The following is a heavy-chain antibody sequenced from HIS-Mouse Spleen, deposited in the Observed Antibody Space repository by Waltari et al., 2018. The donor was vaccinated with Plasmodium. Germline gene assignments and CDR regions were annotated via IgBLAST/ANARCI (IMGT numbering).Heavy chain of an antibody. V-gene: IGHV4-34*01. Sequence: QVQLQQWGAGLLKPSETLSLTCAVYGRSFSGYYWSWIRQPPGKGLEWIGEINHSGSTNYNPSLKSRVTISVDTSKNQFSLKLSSVTGADTAVYYCARVTSSGVYWYFDLWGRGTLVTVSS. D-gene: IGHD3-3*01. CDR3: ARVTSSGVYWYFDL. CDR1: GRSFSGYY. J-gene: IGHJ2*01. CDR2: INHSGST.